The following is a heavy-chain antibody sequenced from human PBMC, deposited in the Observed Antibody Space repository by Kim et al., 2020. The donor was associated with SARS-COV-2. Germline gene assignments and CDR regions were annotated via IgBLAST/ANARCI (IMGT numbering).Heavy chain of an antibody. CDR1: GGSFSGYY. D-gene: IGHD2-2*01. CDR3: ARGFVVVAYYYYYGMDV. V-gene: IGHV4-34*01. CDR2: INHSGST. J-gene: IGHJ6*02. Sequence: SETLSLTCAVYGGSFSGYYWSWIRQPPGKGLEWIGEINHSGSTNYNPSLKSRVTISVDTSKNQFSLKLSSVTAADTAVYYCARGFVVVAYYYYYGMDVWGQGTTVTVSS.